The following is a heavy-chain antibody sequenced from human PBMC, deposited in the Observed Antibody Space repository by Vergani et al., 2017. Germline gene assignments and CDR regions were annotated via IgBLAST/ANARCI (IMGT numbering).Heavy chain of an antibody. CDR1: FDSIRNLN. D-gene: IGHD6-19*01. Sequence: QVQLQESGPGLVKSSETLSLTCSVSFDSIRNLNCNWIRQPPGKGLEWIGSIHYSENTNYNPSLKTRVTISVETSKNQFSLTLTSVTAADTAVYYCASDTHSGQRADRWGQGILVTVTS. J-gene: IGHJ5*02. CDR3: ASDTHSGQRADR. CDR2: IHYSENT. V-gene: IGHV4-59*11.